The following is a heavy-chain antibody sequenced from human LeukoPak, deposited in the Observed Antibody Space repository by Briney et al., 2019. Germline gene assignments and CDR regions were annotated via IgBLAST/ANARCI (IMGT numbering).Heavy chain of an antibody. D-gene: IGHD6-19*01. J-gene: IGHJ6*02. Sequence: ASVKVSCKASGYTSTSYDINWVRQATGQGLEWMGWMNPNSGNTGYAQKFQGRVTMTEDTSTDTAYMELSSLRSEDTAVYYCATSAGTGHYGMDVWGQGTTVTVSS. V-gene: IGHV1-8*01. CDR2: MNPNSGNT. CDR1: GYTSTSYD. CDR3: ATSAGTGHYGMDV.